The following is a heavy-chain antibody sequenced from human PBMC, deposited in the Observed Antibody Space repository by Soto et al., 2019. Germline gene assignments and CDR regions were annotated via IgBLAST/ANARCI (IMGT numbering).Heavy chain of an antibody. CDR1: GYSFTSYW. D-gene: IGHD6-6*01. J-gene: IGHJ4*02. Sequence: GESLKISCKGSGYSFTSYWISWVRQMPGKGLEWMGRIDPSDSYTNYSPSFQGHVTISADKSISTAYLQWSSLKASDTAMYYCARHIAARPLLVYWGQGALVTVS. V-gene: IGHV5-10-1*01. CDR3: ARHIAARPLLVY. CDR2: IDPSDSYT.